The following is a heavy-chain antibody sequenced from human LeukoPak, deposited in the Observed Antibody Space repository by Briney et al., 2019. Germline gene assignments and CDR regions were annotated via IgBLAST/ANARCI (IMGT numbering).Heavy chain of an antibody. CDR3: ARALLYYDSSGYYAY. CDR1: GGTFSSYA. D-gene: IGHD3-22*01. Sequence: ASVKVSCKASGGTFSSYAISWVRQAPGQGLEWMARIIPIFGTANYAQKFQGRVTITTDESTSTAYMELSSLRSEDTAVYYCARALLYYDSSGYYAYWGQGTLVTVSS. J-gene: IGHJ4*02. V-gene: IGHV1-69*05. CDR2: IIPIFGTA.